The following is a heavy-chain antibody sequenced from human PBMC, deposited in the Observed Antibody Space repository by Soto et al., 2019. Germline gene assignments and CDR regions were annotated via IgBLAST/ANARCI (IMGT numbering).Heavy chain of an antibody. D-gene: IGHD2-21*02. CDR3: ARSEIEFKIVVVTENAFDI. V-gene: IGHV6-1*01. CDR2: TYYRSKWYN. J-gene: IGHJ3*02. Sequence: KQSQTLSLTCAISGDSVSRNSAAWNWIRQSPSRGLEWLGRTYYRSKWYNDYAVSVKSRMTINPDTSKNHFSLQLNSLTPEDTAVYYCARSEIEFKIVVVTENAFDIWGQGTMVTVSS. CDR1: GDSVSRNSAA.